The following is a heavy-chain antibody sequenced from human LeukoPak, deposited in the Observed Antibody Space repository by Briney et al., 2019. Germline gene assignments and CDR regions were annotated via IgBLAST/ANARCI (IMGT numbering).Heavy chain of an antibody. D-gene: IGHD3-3*01. CDR2: ISGVGNT. V-gene: IGHV3-23*01. Sequence: GGSLRLSCVASGFTVSNNGLSWFRQAPGKRLERVSDISGVGNTYYAESVKGRFTISRDNSKNSLYLQMNSLRAEDTAVYFCARVGYYDFWSGPGYGMDVWAQGTTVTVSS. CDR3: ARVGYYDFWSGPGYGMDV. CDR1: GFTVSNNG. J-gene: IGHJ6*02.